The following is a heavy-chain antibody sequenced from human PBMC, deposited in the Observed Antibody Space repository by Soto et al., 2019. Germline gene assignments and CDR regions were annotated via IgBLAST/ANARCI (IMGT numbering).Heavy chain of an antibody. D-gene: IGHD2-8*01. CDR1: GGTFSSYT. CDR2: IIPILGIA. CDR3: VAAEGSIVLMVYASPSYFDY. V-gene: IGHV1-69*02. J-gene: IGHJ4*02. Sequence: SVKVSCKASGGTFSSYTISWVRQAPGQGLEWMGRIIPILGIANYAQKFQGRVTITADKSTSTAYMELSSLRSEDTAVYYCVAAEGSIVLMVYASPSYFDYWGQGTLVTVSS.